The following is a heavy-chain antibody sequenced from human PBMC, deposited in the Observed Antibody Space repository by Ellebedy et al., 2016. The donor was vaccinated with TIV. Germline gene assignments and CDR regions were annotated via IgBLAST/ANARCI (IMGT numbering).Heavy chain of an antibody. CDR3: ARAVEMATIIFDY. V-gene: IGHV4-61*05. D-gene: IGHD5-24*01. J-gene: IGHJ4*02. CDR1: GGSISSSSYY. Sequence: SETLSLTCTVSGGSISSSSYYWGWIRQPPGKGLEWIGYIYYSGSTNYNPSLKSRVTTSVDTSKNQFSLKLSSVTAADTAVYYCARAVEMATIIFDYWGQGTLVTVSS. CDR2: IYYSGST.